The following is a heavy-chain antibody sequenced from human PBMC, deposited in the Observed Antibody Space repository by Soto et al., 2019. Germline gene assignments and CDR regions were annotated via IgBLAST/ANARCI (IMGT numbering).Heavy chain of an antibody. Sequence: SETLSLTCTVSGGSIRSYYWSWIRQPAGKALEWIGRIYTSGTTNYNPSLKSRVTILLDTSKNQFSLDLSSVTDADTAVYYCASSAGHPGDFFYYNGMDVWGQGTTVTVSS. CDR2: IYTSGTT. CDR3: ASSAGHPGDFFYYNGMDV. D-gene: IGHD3-10*01. J-gene: IGHJ6*02. V-gene: IGHV4-4*07. CDR1: GGSIRSYY.